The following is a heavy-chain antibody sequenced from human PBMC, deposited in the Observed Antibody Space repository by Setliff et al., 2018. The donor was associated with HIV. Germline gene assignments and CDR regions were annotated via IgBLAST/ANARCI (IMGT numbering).Heavy chain of an antibody. V-gene: IGHV3-23*01. D-gene: IGHD2-15*01. Sequence: GGSLRLSCAASGFTFSNYDMTWVRQAPGKGLEWVSGVSGSGGFTSYADSVRGRFTISRHNSKNTLYLHMNSLSAEDTAVYYCAKDRGCSVWGQGTLVTVSS. J-gene: IGHJ4*02. CDR3: AKDRGCSV. CDR1: GFTFSNYD. CDR2: VSGSGGFT.